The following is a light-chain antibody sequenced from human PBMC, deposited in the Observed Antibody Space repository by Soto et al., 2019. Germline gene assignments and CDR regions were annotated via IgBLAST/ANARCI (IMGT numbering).Light chain of an antibody. CDR3: EQYGSSPWT. CDR1: QSVTSSC. Sequence: EMVLTQSPGTLSLSPGERATLSCRASQSVTSSCLAWYQQKPGQAPRLLIYDTSSRATGIPDRFSGSGSGTDFTLTISRLEPEDFAVYYCEQYGSSPWTFGQGTKVEIK. V-gene: IGKV3-20*01. CDR2: DTS. J-gene: IGKJ1*01.